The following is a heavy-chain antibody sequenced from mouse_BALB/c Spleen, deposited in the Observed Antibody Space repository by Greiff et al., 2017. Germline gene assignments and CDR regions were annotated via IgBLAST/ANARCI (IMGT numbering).Heavy chain of an antibody. V-gene: IGHV3-2*02. CDR2: ISYSGST. CDR3: ARGYYRYEYYFDY. CDR1: GYSITSDYA. Sequence: EVQLVESGPGLVKPSQSLSLTCTVTGYSITSDYAWNWIRQFPGNKLEWMGYISYSGSTSYNPSLKSRISITRDTSKNQFFLQLNSVTTEDTATYYCARGYYRYEYYFDYWGQGTTLTVSS. D-gene: IGHD2-14*01. J-gene: IGHJ2*01.